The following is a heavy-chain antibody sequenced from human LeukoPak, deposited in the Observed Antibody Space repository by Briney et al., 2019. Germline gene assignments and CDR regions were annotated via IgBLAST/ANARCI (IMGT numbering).Heavy chain of an antibody. J-gene: IGHJ4*02. CDR2: ISSTSSYI. V-gene: IGHV3-21*04. D-gene: IGHD3-22*01. Sequence: GGSLRLSCAASGFTFSSYSMNWVRQAPGKGLEWVSSISSTSSYIYYADSVKGRFTISRDNSKNTLYVQMNSLRAEDTAVYYCARVYFDSSGYLGNYWGQGTLVTVSS. CDR3: ARVYFDSSGYLGNY. CDR1: GFTFSSYS.